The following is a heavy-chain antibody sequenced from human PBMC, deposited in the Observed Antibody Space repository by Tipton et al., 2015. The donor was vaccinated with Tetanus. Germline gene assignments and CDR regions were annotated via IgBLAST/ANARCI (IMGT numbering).Heavy chain of an antibody. CDR1: GGSFSGNY. Sequence: TLSLTCAVYGGSFSGNYWSWIRQPPGKGLEWIGEINHRGSTMYNPSLKSRVAISGDTSKNQFSLNLTSLTAADTAVYYCASRGYSGRRQIEDYWGQGTLVTVSS. J-gene: IGHJ4*02. D-gene: IGHD5-12*01. V-gene: IGHV4-34*01. CDR3: ASRGYSGRRQIEDY. CDR2: INHRGST.